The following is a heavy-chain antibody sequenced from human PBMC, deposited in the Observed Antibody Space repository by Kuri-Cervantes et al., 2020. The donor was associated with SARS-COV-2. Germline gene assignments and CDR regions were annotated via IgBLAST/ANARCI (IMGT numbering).Heavy chain of an antibody. CDR3: ARATAFLPSSNSPYYFDY. J-gene: IGHJ4*02. V-gene: IGHV1-2*02. CDR2: INPNSGGT. D-gene: IGHD6-6*01. Sequence: ASVKVSCKASGYTFTGYYMHWVRQAPGQGLEWMGWINPNSGGTNYAQKFQGRVTMTRDTSISTAYMELSRLRSDDTAVYYCARATAFLPSSNSPYYFDYWGQGTLVTVSS. CDR1: GYTFTGYY.